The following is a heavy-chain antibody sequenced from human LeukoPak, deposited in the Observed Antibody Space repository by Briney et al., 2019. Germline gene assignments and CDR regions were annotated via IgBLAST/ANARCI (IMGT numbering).Heavy chain of an antibody. Sequence: GGSLRLSCAASGFTFSSYAMHWVRQAPGKGLEWVAVISYDGSNKYYADSVKGRFTISRDNSKNTLYLQMNSLRAEDTAVYHCARDPWGIYGDYGVDYWGQGTLVTVSS. D-gene: IGHD4-17*01. J-gene: IGHJ4*02. CDR1: GFTFSSYA. V-gene: IGHV3-30*04. CDR3: ARDPWGIYGDYGVDY. CDR2: ISYDGSNK.